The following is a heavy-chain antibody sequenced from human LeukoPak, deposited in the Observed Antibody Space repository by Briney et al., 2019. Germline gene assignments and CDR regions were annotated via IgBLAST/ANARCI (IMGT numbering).Heavy chain of an antibody. CDR2: IHPADSNT. V-gene: IGHV5-51*01. CDR1: GHNFPNYW. Sequence: GESLKISCKASGHNFPNYWIGWVRHMPGKGLECMGIIHPADSNTVYSPSFQGQVTISADKSISTAYLQWSSLKASDTAMYYCASFGYCSSTSCYKEGYYFDYWGQGTLVTVSS. J-gene: IGHJ4*02. CDR3: ASFGYCSSTSCYKEGYYFDY. D-gene: IGHD2-2*02.